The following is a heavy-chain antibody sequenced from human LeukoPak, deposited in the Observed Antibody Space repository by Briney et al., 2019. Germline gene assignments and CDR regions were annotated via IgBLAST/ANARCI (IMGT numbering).Heavy chain of an antibody. D-gene: IGHD2-2*01. CDR3: ARVVIGSTSCSTFDY. V-gene: IGHV1-2*02. CDR2: INPNSGGT. CDR1: GYTFTGYY. Sequence: ASVKVSCKASGYTFTGYYMHWVRQAPGQGLEWMGWINPNSGGTNYAQKFQGRVTMTRDTSISTAYMELSRLRSDDTAVNYCARVVIGSTSCSTFDYWGQGTLVTVSS. J-gene: IGHJ4*02.